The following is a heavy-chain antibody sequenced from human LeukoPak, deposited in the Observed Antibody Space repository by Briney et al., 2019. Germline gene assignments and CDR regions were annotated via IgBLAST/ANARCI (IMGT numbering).Heavy chain of an antibody. CDR2: ISSSSSYI. Sequence: GGSLRLSCAASGFTFGSYSMNWVRQAPGKGLEWVSSISSSSSYIYYADSVKGRFTISRDNAKNSLYLQMNSLRAEDTAVYYCARDQIVRGARRGFDYWGQGTLVTVSS. J-gene: IGHJ4*02. D-gene: IGHD3-10*01. V-gene: IGHV3-21*01. CDR3: ARDQIVRGARRGFDY. CDR1: GFTFGSYS.